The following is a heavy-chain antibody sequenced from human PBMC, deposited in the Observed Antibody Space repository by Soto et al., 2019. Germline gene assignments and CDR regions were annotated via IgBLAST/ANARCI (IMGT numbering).Heavy chain of an antibody. V-gene: IGHV3-30*18. J-gene: IGHJ6*02. CDR1: GFTFSSYA. CDR2: TSYDGSNK. D-gene: IGHD2-2*02. CDR3: AKSDLYYYYGMDV. Sequence: GGSLRLSCAASGFTFSSYAMHWVRQAPGKGLEWVAVTSYDGSNKFYADSVKGRFSISRDNSKNTLYLQMNSLRAEDTAVYYCAKSDLYYYYGMDVWGQGTTVTVSS.